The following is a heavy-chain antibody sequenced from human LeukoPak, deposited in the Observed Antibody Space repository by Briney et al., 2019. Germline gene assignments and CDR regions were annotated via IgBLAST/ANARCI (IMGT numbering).Heavy chain of an antibody. J-gene: IGHJ4*02. CDR2: IYSGGTT. CDR3: ARVEYGRGDY. D-gene: IGHD4/OR15-4a*01. V-gene: IGHV3-66*01. CDR1: GITVSTNH. Sequence: GGSLRLSCAVSGITVSTNHVSWVRQAPGKGLEWVSVIYSGGTTYYADSVKGRFTISRDNSKTTLSLQMNSLRAEDTAVYYCARVEYGRGDYWGQGTLVTVSS.